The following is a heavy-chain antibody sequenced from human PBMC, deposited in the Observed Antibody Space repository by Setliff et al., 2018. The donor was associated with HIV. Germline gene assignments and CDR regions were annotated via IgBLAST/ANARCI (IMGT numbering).Heavy chain of an antibody. J-gene: IGHJ4*02. D-gene: IGHD3-16*02. CDR1: GYTFSSHT. V-gene: IGHV1-3*04. CDR2: INTGNGNA. Sequence: ASVKVSCKASGYTFSSHTIHWVRQAPGQGLEWMGWINTGNGNAKYSQKFQDRVTITRDTSANTGYMEVNSLRLEDTAVYYCARDRIPKRGYTYREPDFDSWGQGTLVTVSS. CDR3: ARDRIPKRGYTYREPDFDS.